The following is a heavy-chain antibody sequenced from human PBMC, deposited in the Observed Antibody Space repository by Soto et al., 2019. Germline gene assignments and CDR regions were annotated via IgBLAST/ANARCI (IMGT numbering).Heavy chain of an antibody. V-gene: IGHV3-23*01. CDR1: GFTFSTYP. Sequence: GGSLRLSCAASGFTFSTYPMSWVRQAPGKGLEWVSGISGSGISTYYTDSVKGRFTISRDNSKNTVFLQMNSLRDEDTTVYYCVKPPVITASYYYYDMDVWGQGTTVTVSS. CDR3: VKPPVITASYYYYDMDV. J-gene: IGHJ6*02. CDR2: ISGSGIST. D-gene: IGHD4-4*01.